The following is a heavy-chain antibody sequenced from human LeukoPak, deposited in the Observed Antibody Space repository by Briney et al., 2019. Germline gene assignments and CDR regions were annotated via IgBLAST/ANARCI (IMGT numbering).Heavy chain of an antibody. V-gene: IGHV3-23*01. J-gene: IGHJ5*02. CDR2: ISGSGGST. D-gene: IGHD3-22*01. CDR1: GFTFSSYT. CDR3: AKLYYDSSGYYRRDNWFDP. Sequence: QPGGSLRLSCAASGFTFSSYTMNWVRQAPGKGLEWVSSISGSGGSTYYADSVKGRFTISRDNSKNTLYLQMNSLRAEDTAVYYCAKLYYDSSGYYRRDNWFDPWGQGTLVTVSS.